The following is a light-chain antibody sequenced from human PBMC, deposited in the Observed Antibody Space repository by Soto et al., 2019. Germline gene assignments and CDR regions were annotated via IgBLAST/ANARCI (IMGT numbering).Light chain of an antibody. J-gene: IGKJ1*01. CDR2: SAS. Sequence: DIQMTQSPSSLSASVGDRVSITCRASQFISTYLNWYQQKLGRAPKLLIYSASTLQDGVPLRFNGSGSGKEFTLTISSLQAEDFATFFCQQSYNTPRTFGQGTKVEIK. CDR1: QFISTY. CDR3: QQSYNTPRT. V-gene: IGKV1-39*01.